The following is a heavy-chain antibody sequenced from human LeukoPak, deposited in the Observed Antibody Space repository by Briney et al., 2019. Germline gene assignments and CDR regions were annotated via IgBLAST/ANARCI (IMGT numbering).Heavy chain of an antibody. CDR2: IIPIFGTA. Sequence: VASVKVSCKASGGTFSSYAISWGRQAPGQGLEWMGRIIPIFGTANYAQKFQGRVTITTDESTSTAYMELSSLRSEDTAVYYCAALHYYDSSGYYNHAFDIWGQGTMVTVSS. J-gene: IGHJ3*02. V-gene: IGHV1-69*05. CDR1: GGTFSSYA. CDR3: AALHYYDSSGYYNHAFDI. D-gene: IGHD3-22*01.